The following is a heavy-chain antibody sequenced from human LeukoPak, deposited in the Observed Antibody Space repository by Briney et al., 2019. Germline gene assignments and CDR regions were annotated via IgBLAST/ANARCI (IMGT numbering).Heavy chain of an antibody. CDR1: GGSITSYY. CDR3: ARTNTVFYYFDY. CDR2: IYSSGST. J-gene: IGHJ4*02. Sequence: SETLSLTCTVSGGSITSYYWSWIRQPPGKRLEWIGYIYSSGSTNYNPSLKSRVTMSVDTSKRQFSLKLSSVTAADSGVYFCARTNTVFYYFDYWAQGTVVTVSS. V-gene: IGHV4-59*12. D-gene: IGHD1/OR15-1a*01.